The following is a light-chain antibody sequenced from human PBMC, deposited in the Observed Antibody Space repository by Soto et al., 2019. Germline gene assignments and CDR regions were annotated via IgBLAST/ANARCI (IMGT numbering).Light chain of an antibody. J-gene: IGKJ1*01. V-gene: IGKV3-15*01. Sequence: EIVLTQSPATLSLSPGGRATLSCRASQTVTNHLAWYQQKAGQAPRLLIFGASTRATGIPARFSGSGSGTEFTLTISSLQSEDFAVYYCQQYNNWPRTFGQGTKVDIK. CDR1: QTVTNH. CDR2: GAS. CDR3: QQYNNWPRT.